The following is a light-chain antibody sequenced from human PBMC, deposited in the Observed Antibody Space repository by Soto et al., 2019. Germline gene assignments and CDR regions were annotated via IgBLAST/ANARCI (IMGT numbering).Light chain of an antibody. CDR3: QQHNDWPT. V-gene: IGKV3-15*01. J-gene: IGKJ5*01. CDR1: QSVSSN. Sequence: EIVMTQSPATLSVSPGERATLSCRASQSVSSNLACYQQKPGQAPRLLIYGASTRATGIPARLSGSWSGTEFILAISSVESEDFAIYYCQQHNDWPTFGQGTRLEIK. CDR2: GAS.